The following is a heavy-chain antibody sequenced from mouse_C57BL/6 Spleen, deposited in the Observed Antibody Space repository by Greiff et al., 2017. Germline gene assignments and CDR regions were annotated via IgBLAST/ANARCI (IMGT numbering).Heavy chain of an antibody. CDR3: ARGRTPHWYFDV. J-gene: IGHJ1*03. Sequence: EVKLLESGPGMVKPSQSLSLTCTVTGYSITSGYDWHWIRHFPGNKLEWMGYISYSGSTNYNPSLKSRISITHDTSKNHFFLKLNSVTTEDTATYYCARGRTPHWYFDVWGTGTTVTVSS. CDR2: ISYSGST. V-gene: IGHV3-1*01. CDR1: GYSITSGYD.